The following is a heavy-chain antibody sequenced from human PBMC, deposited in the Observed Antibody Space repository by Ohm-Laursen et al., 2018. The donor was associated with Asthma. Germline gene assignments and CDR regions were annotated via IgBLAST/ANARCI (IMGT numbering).Heavy chain of an antibody. CDR1: GFTFSSYW. D-gene: IGHD6-13*01. Sequence: GSLRLSCSASGFTFSSYWMSWVRQAPGKGLEWVGRARNKANRYTTEYAASVKGRFTISSDDSKSSLYLQMNSLKTEDTAVYYCSRGPAGRNAAGSPNYFYPMDVWGQGTTVTVSS. V-gene: IGHV3-72*01. CDR2: ARNKANRYTT. J-gene: IGHJ6*02. CDR3: SRGPAGRNAAGSPNYFYPMDV.